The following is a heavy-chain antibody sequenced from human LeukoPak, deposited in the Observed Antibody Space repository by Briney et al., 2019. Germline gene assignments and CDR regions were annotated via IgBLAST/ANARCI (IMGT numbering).Heavy chain of an antibody. D-gene: IGHD5-18*01. J-gene: IGHJ4*02. V-gene: IGHV3-21*01. CDR1: GFTFSSYS. CDR3: ARDGYSYGDGSLL. Sequence: GGSLRLFCAASGFTFSSYSMNWVRQAPGKGLEWVSSISSSSSYIYYADSVKGRFTISRDNAKNSLYLQMNSLRAEDTAVYYCARDGYSYGDGSLLWGQGTLVTVSS. CDR2: ISSSSSYI.